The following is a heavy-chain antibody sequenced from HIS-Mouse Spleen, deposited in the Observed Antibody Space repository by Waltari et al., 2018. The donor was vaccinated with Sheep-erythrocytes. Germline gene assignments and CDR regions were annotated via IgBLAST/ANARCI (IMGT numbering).Heavy chain of an antibody. D-gene: IGHD5-12*01. V-gene: IGHV1-2*02. Sequence: QVQLVQSGAEVKKPGASVKVSCKASGYTFTGYYMHWVRQAPGQGLEWRGWLNPNSGGTNDAQKFQGRVTMTRDTSISTAYMELSRLRSDDTAVYYCTESGDGYKAFDYWGQGTLVTVSS. J-gene: IGHJ4*02. CDR2: LNPNSGGT. CDR1: GYTFTGYY. CDR3: TESGDGYKAFDY.